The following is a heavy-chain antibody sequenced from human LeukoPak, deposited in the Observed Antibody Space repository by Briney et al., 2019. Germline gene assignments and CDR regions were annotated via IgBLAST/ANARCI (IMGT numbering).Heavy chain of an antibody. J-gene: IGHJ2*01. Sequence: GGSLRLSCAASGLIVSSNYMSWVRQAPGKGLEWVSVIYSGGSTYYANSVKGRFTISRDSSKNTLFLHMNTLRAEDTAIYYCAKDRTVGASYWYFDLWGRGTLVTVSS. CDR2: IYSGGST. CDR1: GLIVSSNY. D-gene: IGHD1-26*01. V-gene: IGHV3-53*01. CDR3: AKDRTVGASYWYFDL.